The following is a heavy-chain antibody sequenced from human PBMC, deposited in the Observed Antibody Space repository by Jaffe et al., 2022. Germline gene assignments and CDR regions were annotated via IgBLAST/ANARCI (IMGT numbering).Heavy chain of an antibody. CDR2: INSDRSSA. D-gene: IGHD5-12*01. Sequence: EVQLVESGGGLVQPGGSLRLSCAASGFTFSSYWMHWVRQAPGKGLVWVSRINSDRSSASYADSVKGRFTISRDNAENTLYLQMNSLRAEDTAMYYCAKASGYDYRAFDIWGQGTMVTVSS. CDR3: AKASGYDYRAFDI. V-gene: IGHV3-74*01. CDR1: GFTFSSYW. J-gene: IGHJ3*02.